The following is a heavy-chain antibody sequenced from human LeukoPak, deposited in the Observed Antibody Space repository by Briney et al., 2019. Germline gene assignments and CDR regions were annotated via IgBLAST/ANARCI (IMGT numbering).Heavy chain of an antibody. CDR3: ARDLSRDGYNYGETFFDY. J-gene: IGHJ4*02. CDR2: IIPIFGTA. V-gene: IGHV1-69*13. CDR1: GYTFTSYG. D-gene: IGHD5-24*01. Sequence: GASVKVSCKASGYTFTSYGISWVRQAPGQGLEWMGGIIPIFGTANYAQKFQGRVTITADESTSTAYMELSSLRSEDTAVYYCARDLSRDGYNYGETFFDYWGQGTLSPSPQ.